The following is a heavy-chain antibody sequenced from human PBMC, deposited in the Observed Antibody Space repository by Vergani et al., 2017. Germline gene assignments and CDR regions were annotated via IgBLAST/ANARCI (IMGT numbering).Heavy chain of an antibody. D-gene: IGHD1-26*01. CDR3: ASVSLYSEYDLGY. CDR2: INSDGSVV. J-gene: IGHJ4*02. Sequence: EVRLVESGGSLIQPVGSLRLSCVASGFTFSDIWMHWVRQVPGKGLEWISRINSDGSVVTYADSVEGRFTISRDNAKNTLYLLMNGLRDDDTALYYCASVSLYSEYDLGYCGQGTLVTVS. CDR1: GFTFSDIW. V-gene: IGHV3-74*03.